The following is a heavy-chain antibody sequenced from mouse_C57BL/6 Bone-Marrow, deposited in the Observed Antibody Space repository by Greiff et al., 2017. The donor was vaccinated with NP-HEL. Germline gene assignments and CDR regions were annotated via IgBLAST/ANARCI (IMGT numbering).Heavy chain of an antibody. V-gene: IGHV1-55*01. Sequence: QVQLQQPGAELVKPGASVKMSCKASGYTFTSYWITWVKQRPGQGLEWIGDIYPGSGSTNYNEKFKSKATLTVDTSSSTAYMELHSLTSEDSAVYFCARSGTTVVFDYWGQGTTLTVSS. D-gene: IGHD1-1*01. CDR1: GYTFTSYW. CDR3: ARSGTTVVFDY. CDR2: IYPGSGST. J-gene: IGHJ2*01.